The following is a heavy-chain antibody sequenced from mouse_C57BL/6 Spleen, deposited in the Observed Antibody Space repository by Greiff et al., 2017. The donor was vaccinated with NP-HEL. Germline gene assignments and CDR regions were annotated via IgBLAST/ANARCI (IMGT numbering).Heavy chain of an antibody. CDR3: ARAGDYDVNAMDY. Sequence: VKLQQPGAELVKPGASVKLSCKASVSPFPLYFLPCFSHLPGLVLACLVILDPPRFVPKYNEKFKSKATLTVDKPSSTAYMQLSSLTSEDSAVYYCARAGDYDVNAMDYWGQGTSVTVSS. V-gene: IGHV1-72*01. J-gene: IGHJ4*01. D-gene: IGHD2-4*01. CDR1: VSPFPLYF. CDR2: LDPPRFVP.